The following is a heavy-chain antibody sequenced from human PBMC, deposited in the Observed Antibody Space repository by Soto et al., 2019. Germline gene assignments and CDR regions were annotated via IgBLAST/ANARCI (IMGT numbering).Heavy chain of an antibody. D-gene: IGHD6-19*01. CDR2: TSSSSSYI. V-gene: IGHV3-21*01. Sequence: PGGSLRLSCAASGFTFSSYSMNWVRQAPGKGLEWVSSTSSSSSYIYYADSVKGRFTISRDNAKNSLYLQMNSLRAEDTAVYYCAREAAVAGTAFDIWGQGTMVTVSS. CDR3: AREAAVAGTAFDI. J-gene: IGHJ3*02. CDR1: GFTFSSYS.